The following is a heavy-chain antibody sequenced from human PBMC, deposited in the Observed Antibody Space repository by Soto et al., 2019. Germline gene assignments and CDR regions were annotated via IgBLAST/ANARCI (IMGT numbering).Heavy chain of an antibody. CDR2: ISAYNGDA. J-gene: IGHJ6*02. CDR1: GYTFTSYG. CDR3: ARDNKAPTHYYNGMDV. Sequence: SVKVSCKASGYTFTSYGFSCVRQAPGRGLEWMGWISAYNGDANYAQKFQGRVTMTTDTSTSTAYMELRSLTSDDTAVYYCARDNKAPTHYYNGMDVWGQGTTVTVSS. V-gene: IGHV1-18*01.